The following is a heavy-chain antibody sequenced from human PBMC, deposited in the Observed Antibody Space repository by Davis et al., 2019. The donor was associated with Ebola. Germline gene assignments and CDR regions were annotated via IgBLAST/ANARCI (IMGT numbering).Heavy chain of an antibody. CDR1: GFTVSSDY. D-gene: IGHD2-2*01. Sequence: GGSLRLSCAASGFTVSSDYMSWVRQAPGKGLEWVSVIYNGGSTYYADSVKGRFTISRDNSKNTLYLQMNSLRAEDTAVYYCARGYCSSTSCSQTTYYGMDVWGQGTTVTVSS. V-gene: IGHV3-53*01. J-gene: IGHJ6*02. CDR3: ARGYCSSTSCSQTTYYGMDV. CDR2: IYNGGST.